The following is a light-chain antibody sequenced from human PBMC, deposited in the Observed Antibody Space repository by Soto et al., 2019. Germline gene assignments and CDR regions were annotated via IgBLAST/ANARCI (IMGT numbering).Light chain of an antibody. CDR1: QTVNNNY. CDR3: QQRTNWPWT. CDR2: GAS. V-gene: IGKV3D-20*02. J-gene: IGKJ1*01. Sequence: ELVLTQSPGTLSLSPGERATLSCRASQTVNNNYLAWYQQIPGQAPRLLISGASGRATGTPDRFSGSASGTDFTLTISRLEPEDFAVYYCQQRTNWPWTFGQGTKV.